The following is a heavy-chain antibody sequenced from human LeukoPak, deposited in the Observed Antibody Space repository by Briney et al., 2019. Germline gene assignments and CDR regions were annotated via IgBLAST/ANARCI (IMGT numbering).Heavy chain of an antibody. CDR1: EYTFTGYY. CDR2: IDPNTGDS. Sequence: ASVKVSCKASEYTFTGYYIHWVRQAPGQGLEWMGWIDPNTGDSNYVQKFQGRVTMTRDTSISTAYMELSRLRSDDTAVYYCAELVVWGSDAFDIWGQGTMVTVSS. V-gene: IGHV1-2*02. CDR3: AELVVWGSDAFDI. J-gene: IGHJ3*02. D-gene: IGHD3-16*01.